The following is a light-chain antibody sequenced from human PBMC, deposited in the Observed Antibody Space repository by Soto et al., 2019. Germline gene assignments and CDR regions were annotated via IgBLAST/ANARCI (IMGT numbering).Light chain of an antibody. CDR3: RHYYTFPYT. CDR1: QEISTY. J-gene: IGKJ2*01. Sequence: AVRMTQSPSSFSASTGDRVTISCRASQEISTYLAWYQQKPGKAPKLLIYGASTLSNEVSSRFSGSVSGPDFTLTVDCLHSVDFANYFCRHYYTFPYTFGQGTALEIK. CDR2: GAS. V-gene: IGKV1-8*01.